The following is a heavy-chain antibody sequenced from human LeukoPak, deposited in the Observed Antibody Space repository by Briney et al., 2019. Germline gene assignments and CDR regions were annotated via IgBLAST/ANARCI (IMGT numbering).Heavy chain of an antibody. J-gene: IGHJ6*03. D-gene: IGHD3-22*01. Sequence: SETLSLTCTVSNYSISSGYYWAWIRQPPGKGLEWIGNIYHSGNTYYNPSLKSRVSLSVDTSENQFSLKLSSVTAADTAVYYCTRGSIAYYYMDVWGKGTTVTISS. V-gene: IGHV4-38-2*02. CDR3: TRGSIAYYYMDV. CDR2: IYHSGNT. CDR1: NYSISSGYY.